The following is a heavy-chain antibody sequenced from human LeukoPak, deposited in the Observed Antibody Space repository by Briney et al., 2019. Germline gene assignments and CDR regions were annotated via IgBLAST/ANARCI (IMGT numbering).Heavy chain of an antibody. CDR2: INHSGST. CDR1: GGSFSGYY. CDR3: ARATRAAAGTCWFDP. V-gene: IGHV4-34*01. Sequence: SETLSLTCAVYGGSFSGYYWSWIRQPPGKGLEWIGEINHSGSTNYNPSLKSRVTISVDTSKNQFSLKLSSVTAADTAVYYCARATRAAAGTCWFDPWGQGTPVTVSS. D-gene: IGHD6-13*01. J-gene: IGHJ5*02.